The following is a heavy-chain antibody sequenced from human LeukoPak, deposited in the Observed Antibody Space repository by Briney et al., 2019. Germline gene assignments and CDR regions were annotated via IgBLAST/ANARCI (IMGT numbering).Heavy chain of an antibody. V-gene: IGHV5-51*01. CDR3: ARHQEDSSSWYSPIDY. D-gene: IGHD6-13*01. CDR2: IYPGDSDT. Sequence: GGALEISCKGSGYSFTSYWIGWVRQMPGKGLEWVGIIYPGDSDTRYSTSFQGQVPISADKSISTAYLQWSSLKASDTAMYYCARHQEDSSSWYSPIDYWGQGTLVTVSS. J-gene: IGHJ4*02. CDR1: GYSFTSYW.